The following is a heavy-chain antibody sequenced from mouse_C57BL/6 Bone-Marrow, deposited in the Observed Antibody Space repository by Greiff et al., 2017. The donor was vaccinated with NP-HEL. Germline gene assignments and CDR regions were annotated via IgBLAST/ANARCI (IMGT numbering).Heavy chain of an antibody. CDR2: IYPGSGNT. Sequence: VKLMESGAELVRPGASVKLSCKASGYTFTDYYINWVKQRPGQGLEWIARIYPGSGNTYYNEKFKGKATLTAEKSSSTAYMQLSSLTSEDSAVYFCVYYDFPMDYWGQGTSVTVSS. V-gene: IGHV1-76*01. D-gene: IGHD2-4*01. J-gene: IGHJ4*01. CDR1: GYTFTDYY. CDR3: VYYDFPMDY.